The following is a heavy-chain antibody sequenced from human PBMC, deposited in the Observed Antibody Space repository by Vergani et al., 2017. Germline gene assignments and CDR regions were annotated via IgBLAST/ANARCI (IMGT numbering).Heavy chain of an antibody. D-gene: IGHD3-22*01. J-gene: IGHJ4*02. V-gene: IGHV7-4-1*02. CDR1: GYTFTRYA. CDR2: INTTTGNP. CDR3: ARVLNGYDSCGSLGN. Sequence: QVQLVQSGSEFKKPGASVKISCKASGYTFTRYAINWVRQAPGQGLEWMGWINTTTGNPTYAQGFTGRVVFSLDTSVTAAYLQINSVKAEDSALYYCARVLNGYDSCGSLGNWGQGTLLTVSS.